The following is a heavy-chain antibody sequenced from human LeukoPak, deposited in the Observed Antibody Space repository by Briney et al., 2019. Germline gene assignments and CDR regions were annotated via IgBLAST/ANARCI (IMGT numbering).Heavy chain of an antibody. V-gene: IGHV5-51*01. CDR3: ARHEDVLLWFGEYGSYGMDV. J-gene: IGHJ6*02. Sequence: GESLKISCKGSGYSFTSYWIGWVRQMPGKGLEWMGLIYPGDSDTRYSPSFQGQVTISADKSISTAYLQWSSLKASDTAMYYCARHEDVLLWFGEYGSYGMDVWGQGTTVTVSS. CDR1: GYSFTSYW. CDR2: IYPGDSDT. D-gene: IGHD3-10*01.